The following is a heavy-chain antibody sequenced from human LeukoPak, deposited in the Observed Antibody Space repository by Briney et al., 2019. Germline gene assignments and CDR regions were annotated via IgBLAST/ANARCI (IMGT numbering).Heavy chain of an antibody. J-gene: IGHJ4*02. CDR3: ARRGTMTVAGTRDFDY. CDR2: IYYSGST. Sequence: SETLSLTCTVSGGSISSSSYYWGWIRQPPGKGLEWIGSIYYSGSTYYNPSLKSRVTISVDTSKNQFSLKLSSVTAADTAVYYCARRGTMTVAGTRDFDYWGRGTLVTVSS. D-gene: IGHD6-19*01. V-gene: IGHV4-39*01. CDR1: GGSISSSSYY.